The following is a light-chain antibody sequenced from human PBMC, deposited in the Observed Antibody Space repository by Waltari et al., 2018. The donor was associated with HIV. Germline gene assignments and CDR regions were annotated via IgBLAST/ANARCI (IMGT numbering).Light chain of an antibody. CDR1: SSDVGGYDY. Sequence: QSALTQPASVSGSPGQSITISCTGTSSDVGGYDYVSWYQQDPGKAPKVIIYDVSKRPSGVSNSFSGSKAGNPASLTISGLQAEDEADYYCSSYTTGSTLVFGGGTTVTVL. CDR2: DVS. J-gene: IGLJ3*02. CDR3: SSYTTGSTLV. V-gene: IGLV2-14*01.